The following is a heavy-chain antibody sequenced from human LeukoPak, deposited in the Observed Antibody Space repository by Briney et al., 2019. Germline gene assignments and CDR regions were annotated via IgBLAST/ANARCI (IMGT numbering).Heavy chain of an antibody. CDR2: ISGSSGST. V-gene: IGHV3-23*01. CDR3: AKVGIWGSSGWYVDY. Sequence: GSLRLSCVASGFTFSNYAMSWVRQAPGKGLEWVSAISGSSGSTYYADSVKGRFTISRDNSKNTLYLQMNSLRAEDTAVYYCAKVGIWGSSGWYVDYWGQGTLVTVST. J-gene: IGHJ4*02. CDR1: GFTFSNYA. D-gene: IGHD6-19*01.